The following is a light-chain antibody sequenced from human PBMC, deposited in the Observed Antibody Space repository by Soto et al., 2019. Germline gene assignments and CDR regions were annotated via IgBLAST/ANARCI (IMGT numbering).Light chain of an antibody. CDR2: DAS. CDR3: QRYISYLT. V-gene: IGKV1-5*01. J-gene: IGKJ1*01. Sequence: DIQMTQSPSTMSASVGDRVTITCRARQSISSWLAWYQQKPGKAPKLLIYDASSLESGVPSRLSGSGSGTDFTLSLCSLQPEDCSTYYCQRYISYLTFGKGTQVQI. CDR1: QSISSW.